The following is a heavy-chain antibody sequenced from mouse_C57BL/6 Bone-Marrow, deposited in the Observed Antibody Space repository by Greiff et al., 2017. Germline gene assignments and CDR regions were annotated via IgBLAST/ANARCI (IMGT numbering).Heavy chain of an antibody. CDR2: IDPANGNT. V-gene: IGHV14-3*01. CDR3: ARRWLLRDWYFDV. Sequence: EVQLQQSVAELVRPGASVKLSCTASGFNIKNTYMHWVKQRPEQGLEWIGRIDPANGNTKYTAKFQGKATITADTSSNTAYLQLSSLTSEDTAIYYCARRWLLRDWYFDVWGTGTTVTVSS. J-gene: IGHJ1*03. CDR1: GFNIKNTY. D-gene: IGHD2-3*01.